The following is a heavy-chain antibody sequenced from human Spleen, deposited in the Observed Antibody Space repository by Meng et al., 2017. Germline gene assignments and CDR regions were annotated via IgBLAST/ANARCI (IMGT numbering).Heavy chain of an antibody. CDR1: GASISSGEFY. Sequence: VQLRESGPGLVKPSQTLSLTCTVSGASISSGEFYWSWLRQSPGKGLEWIGYIYNTGYSFYNPSLRSRVTLSIDTSNNQFSLRLTSMSAADTAVYYCARETVYSFIGGPFEYWGQGVLVTVSS. V-gene: IGHV4-30-4*01. CDR2: IYNTGYS. J-gene: IGHJ4*02. CDR3: ARETVYSFIGGPFEY. D-gene: IGHD5-18*01.